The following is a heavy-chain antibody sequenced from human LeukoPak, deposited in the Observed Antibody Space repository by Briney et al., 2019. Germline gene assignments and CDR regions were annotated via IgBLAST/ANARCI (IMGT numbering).Heavy chain of an antibody. CDR1: GFTFSSYE. J-gene: IGHJ4*02. CDR2: ISSSGSTI. V-gene: IGHV3-48*03. CDR3: ARVLPYGDYDYYFDY. D-gene: IGHD4-17*01. Sequence: GGSLGLSCAASGFTFSSYEMNWVRQAPGKGLEWVSYISSSGSTIYYADSVKGRFTISRDNAKNSLYLQMNSLRAEDTAVYYCARVLPYGDYDYYFDYWGQGTLVTVSS.